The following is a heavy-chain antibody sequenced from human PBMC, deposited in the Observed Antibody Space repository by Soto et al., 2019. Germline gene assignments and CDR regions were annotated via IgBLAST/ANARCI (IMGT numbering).Heavy chain of an antibody. CDR1: GFSLSTRGVG. J-gene: IGHJ4*02. D-gene: IGHD3-16*01. Sequence: QITLKESGPTLVKPTQTLTLTCNFSGFSLSTRGVGVGWIRQPPGKALEWLTLIYWDDAKEYSPSLRTRITIPKDTPKTPGVLKMTDMAPGETPKFYRAHKGGGDRILDYWGQGTLVTVSS. CDR2: IYWDDAK. V-gene: IGHV2-5*02. CDR3: AHKGGGDRILDY.